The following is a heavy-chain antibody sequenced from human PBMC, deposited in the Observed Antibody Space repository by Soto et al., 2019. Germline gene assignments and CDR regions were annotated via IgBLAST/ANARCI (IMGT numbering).Heavy chain of an antibody. V-gene: IGHV4-31*03. J-gene: IGHJ3*02. D-gene: IGHD1-26*01. CDR1: GGSISTGGYY. CDR3: ATVRWELHDAFDI. Sequence: QVQLQESGPGLVKPSQTLSLTCTVSGGSISTGGYYWSWIRQHPGRGLEWIGYIYHSGMTFSNPSLQSRVAISIDTSKNTFSLKLCSVTAADTAVYYCATVRWELHDAFDIWGQGTMVSVSS. CDR2: IYHSGMT.